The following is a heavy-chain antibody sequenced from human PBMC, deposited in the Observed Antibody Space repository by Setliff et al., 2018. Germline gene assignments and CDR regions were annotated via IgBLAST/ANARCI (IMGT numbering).Heavy chain of an antibody. CDR2: IFQSGNT. J-gene: IGHJ6*02. D-gene: IGHD3-10*01. CDR3: ATLLANYGSGMDV. Sequence: SETLSLTCAVSGSSIISDYYWVWIRQPPGRGLEWIGSIFQSGNTYYNPSLKSRVTISXXXXXXXXXXXVNSVTAADTAVYYCATLLANYGSGMDVWGQGTTVTVSS. V-gene: IGHV4-38-2*01. CDR1: GSSIISDYY.